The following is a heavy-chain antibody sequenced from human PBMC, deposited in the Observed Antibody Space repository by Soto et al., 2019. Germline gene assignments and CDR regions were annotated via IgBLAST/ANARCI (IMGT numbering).Heavy chain of an antibody. J-gene: IGHJ3*02. Sequence: PSETLSLTCPVSGGSISSYYWSWIRQPPGKGLEWIGSIYYSGSTNYNPSLKSRVTISVDTSKNQFSLKLSSVTAADTAVYYCASWGKYCSGGSCYSNAFDIWVQGTMVT. D-gene: IGHD2-15*01. CDR2: IYYSGST. V-gene: IGHV4-59*01. CDR1: GGSISSYY. CDR3: ASWGKYCSGGSCYSNAFDI.